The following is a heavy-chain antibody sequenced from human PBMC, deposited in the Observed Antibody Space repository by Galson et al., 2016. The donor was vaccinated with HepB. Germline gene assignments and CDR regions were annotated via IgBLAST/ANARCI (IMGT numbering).Heavy chain of an antibody. D-gene: IGHD1-14*01. V-gene: IGHV3-23*01. J-gene: IGHJ4*02. CDR2: TDIDGNP. CDR3: AKGGISYATGIDL. Sequence: SLRLPCAAAGFTFSNFAMTWVRHAPEKGLEWVSSTDIDGNPYYADPVKGRFTISRDNSKSTLYLQMNSLRVDDTALYYCAKGGISYATGIDLRGQGTLVTVSS. CDR1: GFTFSNFA.